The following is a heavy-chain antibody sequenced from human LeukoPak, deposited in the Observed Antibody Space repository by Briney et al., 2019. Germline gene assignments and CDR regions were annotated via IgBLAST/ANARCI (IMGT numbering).Heavy chain of an antibody. CDR2: INHSGST. J-gene: IGHJ4*02. CDR1: GGSFSGYY. V-gene: IGHV4-34*01. D-gene: IGHD5-24*01. CDR3: AAQLRGDGYNEIDY. Sequence: SETLSLTCTVSGGSFSGYYWSWIRQPPGKGLEWIGEINHSGSTNYNPSLKSRVTISVDTSKNQFSLKLSSVTAADTAVYYCAAQLRGDGYNEIDYWGQGTLVTVSS.